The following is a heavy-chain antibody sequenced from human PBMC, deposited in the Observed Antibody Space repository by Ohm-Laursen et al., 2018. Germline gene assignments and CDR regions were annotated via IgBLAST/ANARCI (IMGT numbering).Heavy chain of an antibody. V-gene: IGHV1-69*04. D-gene: IGHD3-10*01. CDR2: IIPILGIA. CDR3: ARLLGESISYYYYGMDV. J-gene: IGHJ6*02. Sequence: SVTASCKASAGSFSIYAISWVRQAPGQGLEWLGRIIPILGIANYAQKFQGRVTITADKSTSTAYMELSSLRSEDTAVYYCARLLGESISYYYYGMDVWGQGTTVTVSS. CDR1: AGSFSIYA.